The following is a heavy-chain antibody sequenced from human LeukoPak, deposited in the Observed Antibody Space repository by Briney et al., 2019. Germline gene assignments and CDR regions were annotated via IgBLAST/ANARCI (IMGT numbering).Heavy chain of an antibody. CDR3: ARGSGTAAGV. V-gene: IGHV4-34*01. Sequence: SETLSLTCAVYGGSFSGYYWSWIRQPPGKGLEWIGEINRSGSTNYNPSLKSRVTISVDTSKNQFSLKLSSVTAADTAVYYCARGSGTAAGVWGQGTLVTVSS. CDR2: INRSGST. D-gene: IGHD6-13*01. J-gene: IGHJ4*02. CDR1: GGSFSGYY.